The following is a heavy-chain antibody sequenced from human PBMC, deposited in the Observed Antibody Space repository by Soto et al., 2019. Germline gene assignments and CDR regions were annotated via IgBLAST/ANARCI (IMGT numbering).Heavy chain of an antibody. Sequence: QVQLVQSGAEVKKPGSSVKVSCKASGGTFSSYAISWVRQAPGQGLEWMGGIIPIFGTANYAQKFQGRVTITADESTSTAYMALSSLRSEDTAVYYGATPGYSSGWYYYFDYWGQGTLVTVSS. CDR2: IIPIFGTA. D-gene: IGHD6-19*01. CDR1: GGTFSSYA. V-gene: IGHV1-69*01. CDR3: ATPGYSSGWYYYFDY. J-gene: IGHJ4*02.